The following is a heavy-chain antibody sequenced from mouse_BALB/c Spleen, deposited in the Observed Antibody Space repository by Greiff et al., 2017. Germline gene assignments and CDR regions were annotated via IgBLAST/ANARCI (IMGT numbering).Heavy chain of an antibody. Sequence: QVQLQQSGAELVKPGASVKLSCTASGYTFTSYYIHWVKQRPGQGLEWIGWIYPGNVNTKYNEKFKGKATLTADKSSSTAYMQLSSLTSEDSAVYFCARWSYYAMDYWGQGTSVTVSS. CDR2: IYPGNVNT. CDR1: GYTFTSYY. V-gene: IGHV1S56*01. J-gene: IGHJ4*01. CDR3: ARWSYYAMDY.